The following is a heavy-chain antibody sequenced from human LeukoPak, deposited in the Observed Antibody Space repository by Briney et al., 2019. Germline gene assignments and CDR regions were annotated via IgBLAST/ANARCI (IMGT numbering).Heavy chain of an antibody. Sequence: SETLSLTCTVSGASISSYYWSWNRQPPGKGLEWIGYISYSGSTNYNPSLKSRVTISVDTSKNQFSLKLSSVTAADTAVYYCARSGGRDGYNFDYWGQGTPVTVSS. J-gene: IGHJ4*02. CDR3: ARSGGRDGYNFDY. V-gene: IGHV4-59*01. CDR2: ISYSGST. CDR1: GASISSYY. D-gene: IGHD5-24*01.